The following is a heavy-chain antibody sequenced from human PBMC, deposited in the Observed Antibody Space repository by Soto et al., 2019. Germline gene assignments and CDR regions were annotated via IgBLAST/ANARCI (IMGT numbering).Heavy chain of an antibody. CDR3: AREPRYYYGMDV. CDR1: GFTFSSYW. J-gene: IGHJ6*02. V-gene: IGHV3-74*01. Sequence: EVQLVESGGGLVQPGRSLRLSCAASGFTFSSYWMHWVRQAPGKGLVWVSRINSDGSSTSYADSVKGRFTISRDNAKNTLYLQMNSLRAEDTAVYYCAREPRYYYGMDVWGQGTTVTVSS. CDR2: INSDGSST.